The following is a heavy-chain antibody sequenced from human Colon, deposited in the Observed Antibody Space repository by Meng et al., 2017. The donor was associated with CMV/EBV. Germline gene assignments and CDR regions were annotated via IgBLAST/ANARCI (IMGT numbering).Heavy chain of an antibody. D-gene: IGHD3-10*01. V-gene: IGHV4-39*01. CDR2: IYYSGST. CDR1: GGSISSSSYY. CDR3: ARTLWFGELFPGD. J-gene: IGHJ4*02. Sequence: SETLSLTCTVSGGSISSSSYYWGWIRQPPGKGLEWIGSIYYSGSTNYNPSLKSRVTISLDTSKNQFSLNLSSVTAADTAVYYCARTLWFGELFPGDWGQGTLVTVSS.